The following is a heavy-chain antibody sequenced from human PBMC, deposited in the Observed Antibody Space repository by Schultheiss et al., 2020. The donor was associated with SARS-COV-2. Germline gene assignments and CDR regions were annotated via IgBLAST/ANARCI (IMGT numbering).Heavy chain of an antibody. CDR2: IGTSGSII. D-gene: IGHD2-8*02. Sequence: GGSLRLSCAVSGFTFSDYYMSWIRQAPGKGLEWVSYIGTSGSIIYYADSVRGRFTISRDNAKNSLYLQMNSLRAEDTAVYYCARVSCTGGVCYETRYYYYYGMDVWGQGTTVTVSS. CDR1: GFTFSDYY. J-gene: IGHJ6*02. V-gene: IGHV3-11*04. CDR3: ARVSCTGGVCYETRYYYYYGMDV.